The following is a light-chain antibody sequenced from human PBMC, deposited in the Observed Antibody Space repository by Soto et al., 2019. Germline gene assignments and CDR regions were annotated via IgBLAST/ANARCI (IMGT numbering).Light chain of an antibody. Sequence: EIVMTQSPATLSVSPGEGVTLSCRASQSVSSDLAWYQQKPGQYPRLLMYGASTRATDIPARFSGGGSGTEFTLTISSLQSEDVAIYYCQQYHDWPPITFGPGTKVDIK. CDR3: QQYHDWPPIT. CDR1: QSVSSD. J-gene: IGKJ3*01. V-gene: IGKV3-15*01. CDR2: GAS.